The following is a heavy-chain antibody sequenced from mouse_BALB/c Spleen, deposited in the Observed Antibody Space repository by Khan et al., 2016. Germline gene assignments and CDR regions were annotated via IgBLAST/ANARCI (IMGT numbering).Heavy chain of an antibody. CDR2: ISYSGST. Sequence: EVQLQESGPGLVKPSQSLSLTCTVTGYSITSDYAWNWIRQFPGNKLEWMGYISYSGSTSYNPSLKSRISITRDTSKNQFFLQWNSVTTEETATYDCARYYYGSSYFDYWGQGTTLTVSA. J-gene: IGHJ2*01. CDR1: GYSITSDYA. D-gene: IGHD1-1*01. V-gene: IGHV3-2*02. CDR3: ARYYYGSSYFDY.